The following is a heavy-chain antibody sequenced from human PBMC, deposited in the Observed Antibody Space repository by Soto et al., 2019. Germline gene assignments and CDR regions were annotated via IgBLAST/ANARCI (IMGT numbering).Heavy chain of an antibody. CDR1: GGSISSGGYY. V-gene: IGHV4-31*03. CDR2: IYYSGST. D-gene: IGHD2-2*01. CDR3: ARDWHCSSTCCYANPQKGYGMDV. Sequence: SETLSLTCTVSGGSISSGGYYWSWIRQHPGKGLEWIGYIYYSGSTYYNPSLKSRVTISVDTSKNQFSLKLSSVTAADTAVYYCARDWHCSSTCCYANPQKGYGMDVWGQGTKVTISS. J-gene: IGHJ6*02.